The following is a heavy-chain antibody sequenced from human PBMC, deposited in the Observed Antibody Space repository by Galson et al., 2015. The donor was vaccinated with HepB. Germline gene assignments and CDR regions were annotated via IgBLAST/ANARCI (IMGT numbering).Heavy chain of an antibody. CDR3: AREEATSLWAVAGKGWFDP. V-gene: IGHV1-18*01. J-gene: IGHJ5*02. CDR2: ISAHTGNT. Sequence: QSGAEVKKPGASVRVSCKTSGYNFNNYGITWVRQAPGQGLEWMGWISAHTGNTNFAQEFKGRFTMTTESSTSTAYMELTSLTVDDTATYFCAREEATSLWAVAGKGWFDPWGQGTLVTVSS. CDR1: GYNFNNYG. D-gene: IGHD6-19*01.